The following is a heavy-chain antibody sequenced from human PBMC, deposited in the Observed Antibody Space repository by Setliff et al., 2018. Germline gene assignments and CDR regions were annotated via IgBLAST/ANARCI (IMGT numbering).Heavy chain of an antibody. CDR1: GASVRSGPYY. D-gene: IGHD4-17*01. CDR3: AREYFYGDYLDY. V-gene: IGHV4-61*01. CDR2: ISYIGNT. Sequence: ETLSLTCTVSGASVRSGPYYWSWIRQPPGKGLEWIGFISYIGNTNYNPSLKSRITISLDTSKNQFSLNLSSVTAADSAVYYCAREYFYGDYLDYWGQGTLVTVSS. J-gene: IGHJ4*02.